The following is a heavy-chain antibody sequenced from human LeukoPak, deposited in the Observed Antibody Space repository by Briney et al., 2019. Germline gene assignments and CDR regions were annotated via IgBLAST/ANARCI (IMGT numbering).Heavy chain of an antibody. Sequence: SETLSLTCTVSGGSINNYYWSWIRQRPGKGLEWIGYFFYSGSTNYNPSLKSRVTISVDTSKNQFSLKLTSVTAADTAVYYCARGICPNGVCSFHPFDYWGQGTLVTVSS. CDR3: ARGICPNGVCSFHPFDY. J-gene: IGHJ4*02. D-gene: IGHD2-8*01. CDR2: FFYSGST. CDR1: GGSINNYY. V-gene: IGHV4-59*01.